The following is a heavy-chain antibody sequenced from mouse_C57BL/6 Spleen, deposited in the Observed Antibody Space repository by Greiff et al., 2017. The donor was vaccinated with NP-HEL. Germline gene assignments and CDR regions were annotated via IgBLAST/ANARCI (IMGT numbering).Heavy chain of an antibody. D-gene: IGHD1-1*01. CDR1: GYAFSSYW. CDR3: ARPITTVVATDYAMDY. J-gene: IGHJ4*01. V-gene: IGHV1-80*01. Sequence: VQVVESGAELVKPGASVKISCKASGYAFSSYWMNWVKQRPGKGLEWIGQIYPGDGDTNYNGKFKGKATLTADKSSSTAYMQLSSLTSEDSAVYFCARPITTVVATDYAMDYWGQGTSVTVSS. CDR2: IYPGDGDT.